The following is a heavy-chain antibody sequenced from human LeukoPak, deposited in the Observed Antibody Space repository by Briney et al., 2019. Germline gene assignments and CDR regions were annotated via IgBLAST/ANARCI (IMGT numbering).Heavy chain of an antibody. CDR3: ARRALSYNILTGPGAFDI. V-gene: IGHV1-46*01. Sequence: GASVKVSCKASGYTFTSYYMHWVRQAPGQGLEWMGIINPSGGSTSYAQKFQGRVTMTRDTSTSTVYMELSSLRSEDTAVYYCARRALSYNILTGPGAFDIWGQGTMVTVSS. J-gene: IGHJ3*02. CDR2: INPSGGST. CDR1: GYTFTSYY. D-gene: IGHD3-9*01.